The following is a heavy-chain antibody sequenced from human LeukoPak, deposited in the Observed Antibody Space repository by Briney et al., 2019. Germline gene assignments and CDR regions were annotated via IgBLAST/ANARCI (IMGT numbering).Heavy chain of an antibody. CDR1: GYTFTGYY. Sequence: RASVKVSCKASGYTFTGYYMHWVRQAPGQGLEWMGWINPNSGGTNYAQKFQGRVTMTRDTSISTAYMELSRLRSDDTAVYYCARDQGIAAAGYYYYYYMDVWGEGTTVTVSS. D-gene: IGHD6-13*01. J-gene: IGHJ6*03. V-gene: IGHV1-2*02. CDR2: INPNSGGT. CDR3: ARDQGIAAAGYYYYYYMDV.